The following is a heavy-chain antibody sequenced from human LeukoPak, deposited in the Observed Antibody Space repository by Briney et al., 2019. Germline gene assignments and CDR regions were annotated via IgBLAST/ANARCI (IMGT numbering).Heavy chain of an antibody. Sequence: GGSLRLSCAASGFTFSSYGMHWVRQAPGKGLEWVAFIQYDGSNKYYTDSVKGRFTISRDNPRNTMYVQMDSLRPEDTAVYYCAKDSAVVAATPENYFDYWGQGTLVTVSS. J-gene: IGHJ4*02. CDR2: IQYDGSNK. CDR3: AKDSAVVAATPENYFDY. V-gene: IGHV3-30*02. CDR1: GFTFSSYG. D-gene: IGHD2-15*01.